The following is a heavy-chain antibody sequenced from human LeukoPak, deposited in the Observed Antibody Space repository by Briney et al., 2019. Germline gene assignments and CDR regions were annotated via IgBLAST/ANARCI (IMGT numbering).Heavy chain of an antibody. V-gene: IGHV3-33*01. J-gene: IGHJ4*02. CDR1: GFTFKICG. CDR2: IWNDGTTT. Sequence: PGRPLRLSCAASGFTFKICGMHWVRQAPGKGLEWVGVIWNDGTTTFYADSVRGRFTISRDNSKNTLYLQMNSLRAEDTAVYYCARDRTNFVDYWGQGTLVTVSS. CDR3: ARDRTNFVDY.